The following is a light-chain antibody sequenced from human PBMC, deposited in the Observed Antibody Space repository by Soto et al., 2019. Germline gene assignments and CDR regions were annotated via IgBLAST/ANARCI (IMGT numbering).Light chain of an antibody. J-gene: IGKJ1*01. CDR2: DAS. CDR1: QSVSSY. CDR3: QQRSNWPWT. V-gene: IGKV3-11*01. Sequence: EIVLTQSPATLSLSPGERATLSCRASQSVSSYLAWYQQKPGQAPRLLIFDASNRATGTPARLSGSGSGTDFTLTISSLEPEDFAVYYCQQRSNWPWTFGQGTRVEIK.